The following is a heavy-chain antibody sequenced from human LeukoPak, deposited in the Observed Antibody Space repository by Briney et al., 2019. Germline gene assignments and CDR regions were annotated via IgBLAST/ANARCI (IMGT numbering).Heavy chain of an antibody. Sequence: GGSLRLSCAASGFTFSSSAMSWVRQAPGKGPQWASTISSAGGNTYYADSVKGRFTISRDSSKNTLYLQMNNLRAEDTAVYYCAKAWGSGYYYLDYWGQGTLVIVSS. V-gene: IGHV3-23*01. CDR1: GFTFSSSA. D-gene: IGHD3-22*01. J-gene: IGHJ4*02. CDR3: AKAWGSGYYYLDY. CDR2: ISSAGGNT.